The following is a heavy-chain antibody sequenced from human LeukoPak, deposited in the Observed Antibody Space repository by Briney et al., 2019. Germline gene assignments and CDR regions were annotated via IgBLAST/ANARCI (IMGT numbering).Heavy chain of an antibody. Sequence: GGSLRLSCAASGFTFSDYSMLWVRQAPGKGLEWVAFIRYDGSNQYYADSVKGRFTISRDSSKNTLYLQMNSLRDEDTAVYYCAKEVGVTTRGSFAYWGQGTLVTVSS. CDR3: AKEVGVTTRGSFAY. J-gene: IGHJ4*02. V-gene: IGHV3-30*02. CDR1: GFTFSDYS. CDR2: IRYDGSNQ. D-gene: IGHD1-26*01.